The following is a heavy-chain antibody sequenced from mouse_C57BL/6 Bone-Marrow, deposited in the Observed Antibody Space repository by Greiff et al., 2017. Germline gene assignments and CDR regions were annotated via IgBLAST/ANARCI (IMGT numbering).Heavy chain of an antibody. D-gene: IGHD2-1*01. CDR1: GYSITSGYY. Sequence: EVQLQQSGPGLVKPSQSLSLTCSVTGYSITSGYYWNWIRQFPGNKLEWMGYISYAGSNNYNPSLKNRISITRDTSKNQFFLKLNSVTTEDTATYYCARAYGNSYAMDYWGQGTSVTVSS. CDR3: ARAYGNSYAMDY. J-gene: IGHJ4*01. V-gene: IGHV3-6*01. CDR2: ISYAGSN.